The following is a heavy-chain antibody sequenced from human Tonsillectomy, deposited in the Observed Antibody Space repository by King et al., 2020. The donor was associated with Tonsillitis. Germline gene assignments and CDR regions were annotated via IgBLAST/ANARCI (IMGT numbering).Heavy chain of an antibody. CDR1: GFTFGNYD. V-gene: IGHV3-30*18. Sequence: VQLVESGGGVVQPGTSLRLSCAASGFTFGNYDMHWVRQAPGKGLEWVALIAYDASYENYADSVKGRFTISRDNSKNTLYLEMNSLRVEDTAVYYCAKVGIGLSDWYFDLWGRGPLVTVSP. D-gene: IGHD3-22*01. CDR3: AKVGIGLSDWYFDL. J-gene: IGHJ2*01. CDR2: IAYDASYE.